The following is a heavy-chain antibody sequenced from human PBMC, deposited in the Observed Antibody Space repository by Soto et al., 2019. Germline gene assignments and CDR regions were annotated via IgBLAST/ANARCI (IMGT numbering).Heavy chain of an antibody. CDR1: GFTFNSFG. CDR3: AKDNRVATTIEY. CDR2: IWYDGSNK. J-gene: IGHJ4*02. Sequence: HPGGSLRLSCAASGFTFNSFGMHWVRQAPGKGLEWVAVIWYDGSNKYYADSVKGRFTVSRDNSKNTLYLQMNSLRAEDTAVYYCAKDNRVATTIEYWGQGTLVTVSS. D-gene: IGHD5-12*01. V-gene: IGHV3-33*06.